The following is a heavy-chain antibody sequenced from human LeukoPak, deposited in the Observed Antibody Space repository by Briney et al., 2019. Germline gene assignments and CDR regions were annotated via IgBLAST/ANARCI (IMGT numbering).Heavy chain of an antibody. CDR2: ISGNGGST. J-gene: IGHJ3*02. CDR1: GFTFSSYG. V-gene: IGHV3-23*01. D-gene: IGHD3-10*01. CDR3: AKDRGWGAFDI. Sequence: PGGSLRLSCAAAGFTFSSYGMNWVRQAAGKGLEWVASISGNGGSTFYADSEKGRFTISRDNSKNTLFLQMNSLRVEDTAVYYCAKDRGWGAFDIWGQGTMVTVSS.